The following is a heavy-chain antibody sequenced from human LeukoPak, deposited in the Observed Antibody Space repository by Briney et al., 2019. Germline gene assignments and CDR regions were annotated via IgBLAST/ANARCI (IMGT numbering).Heavy chain of an antibody. V-gene: IGHV4-59*01. CDR1: GGSINGYL. J-gene: IGHJ1*01. CDR3: ARVQSGETGGYFQY. CDR2: VSYSGST. D-gene: IGHD2-15*01. Sequence: SETLSLTRSVSGGSINGYLWSWIRQPPGKGLEWIGHVSYSGSTKYNPSLKSRVTIAVDTSKNQFSLDLTSVTAADTAVYYCARVQSGETGGYFQYWGQGTLVIVSS.